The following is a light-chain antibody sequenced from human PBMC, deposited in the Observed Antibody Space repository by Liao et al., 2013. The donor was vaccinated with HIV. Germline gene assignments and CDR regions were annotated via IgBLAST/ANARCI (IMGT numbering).Light chain of an antibody. J-gene: IGLJ1*01. Sequence: SYALTQPPSVSVGPGKTATVTCGGDNIGSKSVHWYQQKPGQAPVLVMFENSDRPSGIPERISGSISGNTATLTISGVETGDEADYYCQVWDRGSAHPTVFGPGTKVTVL. CDR1: NIGSKS. CDR2: ENS. V-gene: IGLV3-21*04. CDR3: QVWDRGSAHPTV.